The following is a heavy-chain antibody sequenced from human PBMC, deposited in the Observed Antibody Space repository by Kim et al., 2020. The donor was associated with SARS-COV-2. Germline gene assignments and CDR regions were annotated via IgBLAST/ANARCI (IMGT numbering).Heavy chain of an antibody. D-gene: IGHD2-15*01. Sequence: GGSLRLSCAASGFTFSSYGMHWVRQAPGKGLEWVAVIWYDGSNKYYADSVKGRFTISRDNSKNTLYLQMNSLRAEDTAVYYCARGCSGGSCYSGLYYFDYWGQGTLVTVSS. CDR2: IWYDGSNK. CDR3: ARGCSGGSCYSGLYYFDY. J-gene: IGHJ4*02. V-gene: IGHV3-33*01. CDR1: GFTFSSYG.